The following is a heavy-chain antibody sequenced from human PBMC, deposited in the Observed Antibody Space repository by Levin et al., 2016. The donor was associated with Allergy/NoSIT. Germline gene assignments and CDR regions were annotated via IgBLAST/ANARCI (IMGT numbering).Heavy chain of an antibody. CDR3: AKLGARTTVTYLGY. Sequence: WIRQPPGKGLEWVAVISYDGSNKYYADSVKGRFTISRDNSKNTLYLQMNSLRAEDTAVYYCAKLGARTTVTYLGYWGQGTLVTVSS. D-gene: IGHD4-17*01. CDR2: ISYDGSNK. J-gene: IGHJ4*02. V-gene: IGHV3-30*18.